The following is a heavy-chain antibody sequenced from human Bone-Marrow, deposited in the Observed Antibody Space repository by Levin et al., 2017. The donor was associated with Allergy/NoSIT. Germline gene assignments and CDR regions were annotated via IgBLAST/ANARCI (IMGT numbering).Heavy chain of an antibody. Sequence: ASVKVSCKVSGYTLTELSMHWVRQAPGKGLEWMGGFDPEDGETIYAQKFQGRVTMTEDTSTDTAYMELSSLRSEDTAVYYCATVERYYYGSGAIGYWGQGTLVTVSS. D-gene: IGHD3-10*01. CDR1: GYTLTELS. J-gene: IGHJ4*02. CDR2: FDPEDGET. CDR3: ATVERYYYGSGAIGY. V-gene: IGHV1-24*01.